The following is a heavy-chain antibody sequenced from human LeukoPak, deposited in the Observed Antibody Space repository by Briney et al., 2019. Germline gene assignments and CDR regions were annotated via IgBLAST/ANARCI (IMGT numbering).Heavy chain of an antibody. CDR1: GFTFSSYA. D-gene: IGHD1-7*01. V-gene: IGHV3-23*01. CDR3: AKDERNWNYNLASQTYD. Sequence: GGFLRLSCAASGFTFSSYAMSWVRQAPGKGLEWVSGISGSGGSTDYVDSVKGRFTISRDNSKNTLYLQMNSLRAEDTAVYYCAKDERNWNYNLASQTYDWGQGTLVTVSS. CDR2: ISGSGGST. J-gene: IGHJ4*02.